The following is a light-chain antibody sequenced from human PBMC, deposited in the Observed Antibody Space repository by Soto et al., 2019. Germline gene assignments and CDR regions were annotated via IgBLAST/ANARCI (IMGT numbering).Light chain of an antibody. J-gene: IGKJ2*01. V-gene: IGKV3-20*01. CDR1: QSVSSTY. Sequence: EIVLTQSPGTLSLSPGERATLSCRASQSVSSTYFAWYQQKPGQAPRLLIYGASSRATGIPDRFSGSGSGTDFTLTITRREPEDFAVYYCQQYSNSPPYTFGQGTKLEIK. CDR3: QQYSNSPPYT. CDR2: GAS.